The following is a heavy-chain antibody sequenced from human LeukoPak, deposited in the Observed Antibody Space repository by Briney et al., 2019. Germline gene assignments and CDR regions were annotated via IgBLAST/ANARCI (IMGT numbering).Heavy chain of an antibody. CDR3: ARGYCSGGSCTYYYYYGMDV. J-gene: IGHJ6*02. D-gene: IGHD2-15*01. CDR1: GGTFSSYA. V-gene: IGHV1-69*04. CDR2: IIPIFGIA. Sequence: SVKVSCKASGGTFSSYAISWVRQAPGQGLEWIGRIIPIFGIANYAQKFQGRVTITADQSTSTAYMELSSLRSEDTAVYYCARGYCSGGSCTYYYYYGMDVWGQGTTVTVSS.